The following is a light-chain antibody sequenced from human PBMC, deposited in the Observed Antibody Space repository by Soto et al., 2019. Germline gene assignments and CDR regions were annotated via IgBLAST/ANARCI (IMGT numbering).Light chain of an antibody. CDR1: QSISSH. Sequence: DIQMTQSPSSLSASVGDRVTITCRASQSISSHLDWYQQKPGKAPKLLIYAAPSLQSGVASRFSGSGSGTDFTLTISSLQPEDFATYYCQQSYSTPLTFGGGTKVEIK. V-gene: IGKV1-39*01. CDR2: AAP. CDR3: QQSYSTPLT. J-gene: IGKJ4*01.